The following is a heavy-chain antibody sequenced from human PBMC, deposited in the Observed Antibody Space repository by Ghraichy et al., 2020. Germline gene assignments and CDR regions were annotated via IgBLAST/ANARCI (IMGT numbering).Heavy chain of an antibody. V-gene: IGHV3-64D*06. CDR2: ITSNGGST. CDR3: VSSAYDYGSGSYRLGYFQH. J-gene: IGHJ1*01. CDR1: GFTFSSYA. D-gene: IGHD3-10*01. Sequence: GSLNISCSASGFTFSSYAMHWVRQAPGKGLEYLSAITSNGGSTYYADSVKGRFTISRDNSKNTLYLQMSSLRAEDTAVYYCVSSAYDYGSGSYRLGYFQHWGQGTLVTVSS.